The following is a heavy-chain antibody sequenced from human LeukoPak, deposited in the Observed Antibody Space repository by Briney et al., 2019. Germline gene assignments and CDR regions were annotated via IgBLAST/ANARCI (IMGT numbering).Heavy chain of an antibody. CDR2: IYYSGST. D-gene: IGHD2-15*01. CDR1: GGSISSYY. J-gene: IGHJ6*03. CDR3: ARIVVVAATVYYYYHMDV. V-gene: IGHV4-59*01. Sequence: SETLSLTCTVSGGSISSYYWSWIRQPPGKGLEWIGYIYYSGSTNYNPSLKSRVTISVDTSKNQFSLKLSSVTAADTAVYYCARIVVVAATVYYYYHMDVWGKGTTVTVSS.